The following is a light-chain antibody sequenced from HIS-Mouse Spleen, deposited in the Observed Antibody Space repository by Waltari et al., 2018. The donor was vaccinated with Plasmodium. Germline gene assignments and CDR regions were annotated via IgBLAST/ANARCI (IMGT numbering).Light chain of an antibody. CDR1: ALPKKY. V-gene: IGLV3-10*01. CDR3: YSTDSSGNHRV. J-gene: IGLJ3*02. CDR2: EDS. Sequence: SYELTQPPSVSVSPGQTARITCSGDALPKKYAYWYQQKSGQAPVLVIYEDSKRPSGIPECFSGSSSGTMCTLTISGAQVEDEADYYCYSTDSSGNHRVFGGGTKLTVL.